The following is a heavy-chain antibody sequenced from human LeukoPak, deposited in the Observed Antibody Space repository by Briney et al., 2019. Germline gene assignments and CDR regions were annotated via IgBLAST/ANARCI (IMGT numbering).Heavy chain of an antibody. J-gene: IGHJ4*02. CDR3: ARDLNASGELETHY. CDR1: GFTFSSYD. V-gene: IGHV3-33*01. D-gene: IGHD1-26*01. Sequence: AGGSLRLSCAASGFTFSSYDMHWVRQAPGRGLEWVAVIWYDGSNKYYADSVKGRFTISRDNSKNTLYLQMNSLRAEDTAVYYCARDLNASGELETHYWGQGTLVTVSS. CDR2: IWYDGSNK.